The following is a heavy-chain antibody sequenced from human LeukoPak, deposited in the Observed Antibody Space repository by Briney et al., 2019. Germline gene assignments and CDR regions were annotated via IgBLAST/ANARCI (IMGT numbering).Heavy chain of an antibody. J-gene: IGHJ4*02. CDR1: GGSFSGYY. CDR2: INHSGST. D-gene: IGHD3-3*01. Sequence: SETLSLTCAVYGGSFSGYYWSWIRQPPGKGLEWIGEINHSGSTNYNPSLKSRVTISVDTSKNQFSLKLSSVTAADTAVYYCAKNFGIGYNSGNFDYWGQGTLVTVSS. CDR3: AKNFGIGYNSGNFDY. V-gene: IGHV4-34*01.